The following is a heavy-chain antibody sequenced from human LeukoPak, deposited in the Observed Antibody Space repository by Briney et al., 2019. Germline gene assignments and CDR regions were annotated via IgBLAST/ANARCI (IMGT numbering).Heavy chain of an antibody. Sequence: GGSLRLSCAASGFTASSNYMSWVRQAPGKGLEWVSVIYSGGSTYYADSVKGRFTISRDNSKNTLYLQMNSLRAEDTAVYYCARVGGEPATASFDYWGQGTLVTVSS. J-gene: IGHJ4*02. D-gene: IGHD3-16*01. CDR3: ARVGGEPATASFDY. CDR2: IYSGGST. CDR1: GFTASSNY. V-gene: IGHV3-66*01.